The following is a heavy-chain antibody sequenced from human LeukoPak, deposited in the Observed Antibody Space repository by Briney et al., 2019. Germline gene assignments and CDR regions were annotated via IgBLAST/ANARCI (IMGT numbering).Heavy chain of an antibody. V-gene: IGHV1-69*05. CDR3: ARDPLVYGDAVEYFQH. CDR1: GGTFSSYA. CDR2: IIPIFGTA. Sequence: GSSVKVSCKASGGTFSSYAISWVRQAPGQGLEWMGRIIPIFGTANYAQKFQGRVTITTDESTRTAYMELSSLRSEDTAVYYCARDPLVYGDAVEYFQHWGQGTLVTVSS. J-gene: IGHJ1*01. D-gene: IGHD4-17*01.